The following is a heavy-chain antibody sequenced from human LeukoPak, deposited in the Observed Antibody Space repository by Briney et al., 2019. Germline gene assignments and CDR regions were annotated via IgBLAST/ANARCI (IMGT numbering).Heavy chain of an antibody. V-gene: IGHV1-18*01. CDR1: GYSFASYG. Sequence: ASVKVSCKTSGYSFASYGINWVRQAPGQGLEWMGWISAYNGYTNYAQKFQGRVTMTTDTSTNTAYMELRSLRSEDTAVYYCARGWGYFDYWGQGTLVTVSS. D-gene: IGHD3-16*01. CDR2: ISAYNGYT. CDR3: ARGWGYFDY. J-gene: IGHJ4*02.